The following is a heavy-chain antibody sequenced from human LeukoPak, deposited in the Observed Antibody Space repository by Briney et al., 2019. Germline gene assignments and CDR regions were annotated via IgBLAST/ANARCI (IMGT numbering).Heavy chain of an antibody. V-gene: IGHV1-18*01. CDR2: ISAYNGNT. D-gene: IGHD5-18*01. Sequence: GASVKVSCKASGYTFTSYGISWVRQAPGQGLEWMGWISAYNGNTNYAQKLQGRVTMTTDTSTSTAYMELRSLRSDDTAVYYCARDTGGYSYGSLDYWGRGTLVTVSS. CDR1: GYTFTSYG. J-gene: IGHJ4*02. CDR3: ARDTGGYSYGSLDY.